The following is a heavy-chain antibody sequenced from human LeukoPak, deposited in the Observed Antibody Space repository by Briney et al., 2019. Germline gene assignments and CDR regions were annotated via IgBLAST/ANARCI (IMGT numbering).Heavy chain of an antibody. D-gene: IGHD6-6*01. CDR2: INPNSGGT. Sequence: ASVKVSCKASGYTFTGYYMHWVRQVPGQGLEWMGWINPNSGGTNYAQKFQGRVTMTRDTSISTAYMELSRLRSDDTAVYYCARDGGSSHYYYYYYMDVWGKGTTVTVSS. CDR3: ARDGGSSHYYYYYYMDV. V-gene: IGHV1-2*02. J-gene: IGHJ6*03. CDR1: GYTFTGYY.